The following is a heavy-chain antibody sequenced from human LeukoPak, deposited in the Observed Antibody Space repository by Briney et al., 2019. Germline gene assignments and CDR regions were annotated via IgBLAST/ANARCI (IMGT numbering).Heavy chain of an antibody. V-gene: IGHV4-59*01. J-gene: IGHJ4*02. Sequence: SETLSRTCTVSGGPISGSYWSWIRQPPGKGLEWIAYMYNSGSTNYNPSLKSRVTISIDTSKNQFSLKLSSLTAADTAIYYCARGIESYGDYGYWGQGILVTVSS. CDR3: ARGIESYGDYGY. CDR2: MYNSGST. CDR1: GGPISGSY. D-gene: IGHD4-17*01.